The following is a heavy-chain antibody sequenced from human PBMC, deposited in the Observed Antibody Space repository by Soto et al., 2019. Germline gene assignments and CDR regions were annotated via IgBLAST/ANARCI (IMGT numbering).Heavy chain of an antibody. Sequence: ASVKVSCKASGYTFTSYDINWVRQATGQGLEWMGWMNPNSGNTGYAQKFQGRVTMTRNTSISTAYMELSSLRSEDTAVYYCARGRRWFGELLGYYYYYMDVWGKGTTVTAP. CDR1: GYTFTSYD. J-gene: IGHJ6*03. CDR2: MNPNSGNT. V-gene: IGHV1-8*01. D-gene: IGHD3-10*01. CDR3: ARGRRWFGELLGYYYYYMDV.